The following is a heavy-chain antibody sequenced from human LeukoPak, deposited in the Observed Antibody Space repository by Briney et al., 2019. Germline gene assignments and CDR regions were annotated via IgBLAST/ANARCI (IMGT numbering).Heavy chain of an antibody. D-gene: IGHD2-2*02. CDR1: GGTFSSYA. CDR3: ARTCSSSSCYMVH. Sequence: ASVTVSCKASGGTFSSYAITWVRQAPGQGLEWMGWISVYNGNTNYAQNLQGRVTLTTDTSTSTAYMELRSLRSDDTALYYCARTCSSSSCYMVHWGQGTLVTVSS. CDR2: ISVYNGNT. V-gene: IGHV1-18*01. J-gene: IGHJ4*02.